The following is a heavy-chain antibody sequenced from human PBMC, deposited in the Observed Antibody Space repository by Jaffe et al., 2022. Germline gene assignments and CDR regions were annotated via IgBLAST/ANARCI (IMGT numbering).Heavy chain of an antibody. J-gene: IGHJ4*02. CDR2: IIPIFGTA. Sequence: QVQLVQSGAEVKKPGSSVKVSCKASGGTFSSYAISWVRQAPGQGLEWMGGIIPIFGTANYAQKFQGRVTITTDESTSTAYMELSSLRSEDTAVYYCARSHILTGYYYYFDYWGQGTLVTVSS. D-gene: IGHD3-9*01. CDR1: GGTFSSYA. V-gene: IGHV1-69*05. CDR3: ARSHILTGYYYYFDY.